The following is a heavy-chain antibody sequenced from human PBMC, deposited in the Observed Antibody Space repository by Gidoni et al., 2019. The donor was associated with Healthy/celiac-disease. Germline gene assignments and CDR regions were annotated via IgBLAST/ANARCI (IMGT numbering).Heavy chain of an antibody. D-gene: IGHD3-22*01. V-gene: IGHV4-39*07. CDR1: GGSISSSSYY. CDR3: ARDSGDSSGYYHQFDY. J-gene: IGHJ4*02. Sequence: QLQLQESGPGLVKPSETLSLTCTVAGGSISSSSYYWGWIRQPPGKGLEWIGSIYYRGSTYYNPSLKSRVTISVDTSKNQFSLKLSSVTAADTAVYYCARDSGDSSGYYHQFDYWGQGTLVTVSS. CDR2: IYYRGST.